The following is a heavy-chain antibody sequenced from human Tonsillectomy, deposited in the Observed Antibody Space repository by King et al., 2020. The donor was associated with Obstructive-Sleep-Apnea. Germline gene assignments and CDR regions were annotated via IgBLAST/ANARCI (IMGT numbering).Heavy chain of an antibody. CDR1: GYTFTSYG. J-gene: IGHJ6*01. Sequence: HVQLVESGAEVKKPGASVKVSCKASGYTFTSYGISWVRQAPGQGLEWMGWISAYNGNTNYAQKLQGRVTMTTDTSTSTAYMELRSLRSDDTAVYYCARDHVGDYDYYYYGMDVWGQGTTVTVSS. D-gene: IGHD4-17*01. CDR2: ISAYNGNT. V-gene: IGHV1-18*04. CDR3: ARDHVGDYDYYYYGMDV.